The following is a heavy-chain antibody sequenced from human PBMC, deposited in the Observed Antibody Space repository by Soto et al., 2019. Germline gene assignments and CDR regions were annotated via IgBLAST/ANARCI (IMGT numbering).Heavy chain of an antibody. CDR3: MVRGVKGNWFDP. CDR2: INWNGGST. J-gene: IGHJ5*02. Sequence: PGGSLRLSCAASGFTFDDYGMSWVRQAPGKGLEWVSGINWNGGSTGYADSVKGRFTISRDNAKNSLYLQMNSLRAEDTALYYCMVRGVKGNWFDPWGQGTRVTVSS. CDR1: GFTFDDYG. V-gene: IGHV3-20*04. D-gene: IGHD3-10*01.